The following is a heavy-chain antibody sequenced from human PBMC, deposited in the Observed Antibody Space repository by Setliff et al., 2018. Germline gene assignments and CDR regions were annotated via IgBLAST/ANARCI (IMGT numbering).Heavy chain of an antibody. CDR2: MYFSGST. CDR1: GGSISTNSYY. D-gene: IGHD3-22*01. J-gene: IGHJ4*02. Sequence: SETLSLTCTVSGGSISTNSYYWGWIRQPPGKGLEWVGSMYFSGSTYYNPSLKSRVTMSIDKSKNEFSLKMSSVTAADTAVYYCARAPRYFDSTGSYFDGWGQGTLVTVSS. CDR3: ARAPRYFDSTGSYFDG. V-gene: IGHV4-39*07.